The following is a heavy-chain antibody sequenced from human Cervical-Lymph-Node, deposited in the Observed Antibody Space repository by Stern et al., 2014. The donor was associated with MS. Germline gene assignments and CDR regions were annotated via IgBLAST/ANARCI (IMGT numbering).Heavy chain of an antibody. V-gene: IGHV1-18*01. Sequence: VQLVQSGAEVKKPGASVKVSCKASGYTFISYGITWVRQAPGQGLEWMGWISGYSGKTDYAQGFQGRVTLTTDPSTSTAYLEVRSLRSDDTAIYYCARAGADSTTHFDYWGQGTLVTVSS. CDR3: ARAGADSTTHFDY. CDR2: ISGYSGKT. D-gene: IGHD1-14*01. CDR1: GYTFISYG. J-gene: IGHJ4*02.